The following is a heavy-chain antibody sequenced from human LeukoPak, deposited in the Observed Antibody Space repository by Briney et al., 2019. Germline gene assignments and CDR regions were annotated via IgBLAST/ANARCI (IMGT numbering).Heavy chain of an antibody. CDR3: AKRRSSGWSHAVS. CDR1: GFTFISYA. D-gene: IGHD6-19*01. CDR2: ISGSGGST. J-gene: IGHJ5*02. V-gene: IGHV3-23*01. Sequence: PGGSLRLSCAASGFTFISYAMSWVRQAPGKGLEWVSAISGSGGSTYYADSVKGRFTISRDNSKNTLYLQMNSLRAEDTAVYYCAKRRSSGWSHAVSWGQGTLVTVSS.